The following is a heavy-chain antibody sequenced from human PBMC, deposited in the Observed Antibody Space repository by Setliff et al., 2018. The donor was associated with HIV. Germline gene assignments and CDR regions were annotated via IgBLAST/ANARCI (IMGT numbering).Heavy chain of an antibody. J-gene: IGHJ4*02. V-gene: IGHV3-7*01. CDR1: GFTFSSRW. D-gene: IGHD3-22*01. Sequence: GGSLRLSCAASGFTFSSRWMTWVRQAPGKGLEWVANIKQDGSENYYVASVEGRFTISRDNAKNSLYLQMNSLRAEDTAVYYCAKDRYYDSSGSPFDYWGQGTLVTVSS. CDR3: AKDRYYDSSGSPFDY. CDR2: IKQDGSEN.